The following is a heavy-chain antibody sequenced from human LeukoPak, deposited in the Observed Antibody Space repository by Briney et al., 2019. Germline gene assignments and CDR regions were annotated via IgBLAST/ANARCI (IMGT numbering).Heavy chain of an antibody. CDR3: ARGGRSGYRYFDY. V-gene: IGHV1-2*06. CDR2: ISPNTGGT. D-gene: IGHD5-18*01. J-gene: IGHJ4*02. Sequence: ASVKVSCKASGYTFTAYNIHWVRQAPGQGLEWMGRISPNTGGTDHAQEFRDKITMTRDTSISTAYIELSRLISDDTAVYYCARGGRSGYRYFDYWGQGTLVTVSS. CDR1: GYTFTAYN.